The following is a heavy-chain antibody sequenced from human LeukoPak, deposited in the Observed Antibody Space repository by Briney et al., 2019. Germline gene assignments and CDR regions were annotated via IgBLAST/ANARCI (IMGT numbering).Heavy chain of an antibody. Sequence: SETLSLTCTVSGGSISSYYWSWIRQPPGKGLEWIGYIYYSGSTNYNPSLKSRVTISVDTSENQFSLKLSSVTAADTAVYYCARMYSGTYYYYYYMDVWGKGTTVTVSS. V-gene: IGHV4-59*01. CDR1: GGSISSYY. D-gene: IGHD1-26*01. CDR2: IYYSGST. CDR3: ARMYSGTYYYYYYMDV. J-gene: IGHJ6*03.